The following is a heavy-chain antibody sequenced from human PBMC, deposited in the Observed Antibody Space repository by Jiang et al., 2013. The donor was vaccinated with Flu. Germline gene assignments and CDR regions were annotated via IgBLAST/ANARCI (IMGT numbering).Heavy chain of an antibody. J-gene: IGHJ6*02. V-gene: IGHV1-18*01. CDR3: ARAGPPHGGWYFLGYYYYYGMDV. CDR2: ISAYNGNT. Sequence: GAEVKKPGASVKVSCKASGYTFTSYGISWVRQAPGQGLEWMGWISAYNGNTNYAQKLQGRVTMTTDTSTSTAYMELRSLRSDDTAVYYCARAGPPHGGWYFLGYYYYYGMDVWGQGTTVTVSS. CDR1: GYTFTSYG. D-gene: IGHD6-19*01.